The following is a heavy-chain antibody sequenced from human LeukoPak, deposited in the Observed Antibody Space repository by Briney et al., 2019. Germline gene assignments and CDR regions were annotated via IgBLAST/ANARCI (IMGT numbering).Heavy chain of an antibody. D-gene: IGHD2-15*01. CDR1: GFTFSSYA. CDR2: ISYDGSNK. Sequence: GGSLRLSCAASGFTFSSYAMHWVRQAPGKGLEWVAVISYDGSNKYYADSVKGRFTISRDNSKNTLYLQMNSLRAKDTAVYYCARPVVVVAARSVPYYFDYWGQGTLVTVSS. V-gene: IGHV3-30-3*01. J-gene: IGHJ4*02. CDR3: ARPVVVVAARSVPYYFDY.